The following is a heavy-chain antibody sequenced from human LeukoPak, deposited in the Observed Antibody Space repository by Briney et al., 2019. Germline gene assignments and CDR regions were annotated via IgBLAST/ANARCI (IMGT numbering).Heavy chain of an antibody. CDR3: ARDAHIWPEKTGYGMDV. D-gene: IGHD1-14*01. Sequence: GGSLTLSCAASGFTFSSYWMHWVRQAPGKGLVWVSRINSDGSSTSYADSVKGRFTISRDNAKNTLYLQMNSLRAEDTAVYYCARDAHIWPEKTGYGMDVWSQGTTVSVSS. J-gene: IGHJ6*02. CDR2: INSDGSST. CDR1: GFTFSSYW. V-gene: IGHV3-74*01.